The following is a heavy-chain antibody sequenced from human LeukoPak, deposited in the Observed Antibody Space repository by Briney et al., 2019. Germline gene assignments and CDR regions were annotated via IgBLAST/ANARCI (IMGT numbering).Heavy chain of an antibody. CDR2: IYTSGST. CDR3: AREPHYYDSSGYYSHLDY. CDR1: GGSISSGSYY. Sequence: SETLSLTCTVSGGSISSGSYYWSWIRQPAGKGLEWIGRIYTSGSTNYNPSLKSRVTISVDTSKNQFSLKLSSVTAADTAVYYCAREPHYYDSSGYYSHLDYWGQGTLVTVSS. V-gene: IGHV4-61*02. J-gene: IGHJ4*02. D-gene: IGHD3-22*01.